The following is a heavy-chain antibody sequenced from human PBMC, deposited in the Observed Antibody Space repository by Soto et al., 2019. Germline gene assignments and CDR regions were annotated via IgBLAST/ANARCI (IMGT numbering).Heavy chain of an antibody. Sequence: SETLSLTGAVYGVTFSGYDLTWIRQAPGKGLEWIAEINHSGSTNYNPSLKRRGTTSVDTSKNHFSLTLSSVTAADTAVYYCARAVAAAVTGERGKWFERCGQGTLVTLSS. CDR2: INHSGST. D-gene: IGHD6-25*01. CDR3: ARAVAAAVTGERGKWFER. V-gene: IGHV4-34*01. CDR1: GVTFSGYD. J-gene: IGHJ5*02.